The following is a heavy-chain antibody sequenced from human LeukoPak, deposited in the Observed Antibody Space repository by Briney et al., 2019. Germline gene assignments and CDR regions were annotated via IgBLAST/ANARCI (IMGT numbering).Heavy chain of an antibody. J-gene: IGHJ4*02. CDR3: ARSVATIGRFYY. CDR2: IYYSGST. Sequence: PSETLSLTCTVSGGSISSSSYYWGWIRQPTGKGLEWIGSIYYSGSTYYNPSLKSRVTISVDTSKNQFSLKLSSVTAADTAVYYCARSVATIGRFYYWGQGTLVTVSS. CDR1: GGSISSSSYY. V-gene: IGHV4-39*07. D-gene: IGHD5-24*01.